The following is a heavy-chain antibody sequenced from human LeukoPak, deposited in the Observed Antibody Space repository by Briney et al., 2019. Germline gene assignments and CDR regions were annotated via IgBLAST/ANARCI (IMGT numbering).Heavy chain of an antibody. V-gene: IGHV3-7*01. J-gene: IGHJ4*02. CDR3: ARGYYDSSGSPFDY. Sequence: GSLRLSCAASGFNFSSYWMSWVRQAPGKGLEWVANIKQDGSEKYYVDSVKGRFTISRDSAKNSLFLQMNSLRAEDTAVYYCARGYYDSSGSPFDYWGQGTLVTVSS. CDR1: GFNFSSYW. CDR2: IKQDGSEK. D-gene: IGHD3-22*01.